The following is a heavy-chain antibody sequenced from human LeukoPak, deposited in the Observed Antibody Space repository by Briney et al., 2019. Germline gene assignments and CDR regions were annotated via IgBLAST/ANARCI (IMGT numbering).Heavy chain of an antibody. J-gene: IGHJ5*02. CDR3: ARVGVVVPAAWFDP. V-gene: IGHV1-18*01. D-gene: IGHD2-2*01. Sequence: ASVKVSCKASGYSFGIFGISWVRQAPGQGLEWMGWISANNGNTKYAQNLQGRVTMTTDTSTSTAYMELRSLISDDTAVYYCARVGVVVPAAWFDPWGQGTLVTVSS. CDR2: ISANNGNT. CDR1: GYSFGIFG.